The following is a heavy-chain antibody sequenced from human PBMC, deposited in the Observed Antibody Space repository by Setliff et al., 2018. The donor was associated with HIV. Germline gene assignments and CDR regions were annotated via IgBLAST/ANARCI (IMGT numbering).Heavy chain of an antibody. CDR3: TKDKLRWRSIATSADMDV. CDR1: GFSFDDYT. J-gene: IGHJ6*03. V-gene: IGHV3-43*01. D-gene: IGHD3-16*01. Sequence: PGGSLRLSCPASGFSFDDYTMNWVRQPPGKGLEWVSLISWDGGSTNYADSVKGRFTISRDNSKSSLYLQMNRLRTEDTALYFCTKDKLRWRSIATSADMDVWGKGTTVTVSS. CDR2: ISWDGGST.